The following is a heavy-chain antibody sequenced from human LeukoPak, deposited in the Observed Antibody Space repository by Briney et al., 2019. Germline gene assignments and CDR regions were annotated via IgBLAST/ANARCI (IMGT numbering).Heavy chain of an antibody. CDR3: ARGVPPQPTNWFDP. Sequence: SETLSLTCTVSGGSISSGDYYWRWIRQPPGKGLEWIGYIYYSGSTYYNPSLKSRVTISVDTSKNQFSLKLSSVTAADTAVYCCARGVPPQPTNWFDPWGQGTLVTVSS. J-gene: IGHJ5*02. CDR1: GGSISSGDYY. CDR2: IYYSGST. V-gene: IGHV4-30-4*08. D-gene: IGHD5-18*01.